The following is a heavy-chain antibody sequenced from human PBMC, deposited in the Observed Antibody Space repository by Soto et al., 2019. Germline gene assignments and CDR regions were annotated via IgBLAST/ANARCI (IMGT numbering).Heavy chain of an antibody. Sequence: PGGSLRLSCAASGFTFNNYAMNWVRQAPGKGLEWVATISGTGGSTYYADSVEGRFTISRDNSKNTLYLQMNSLRVEDTAVYYCAKDRLGGNFDYWGQGTQVTVSS. J-gene: IGHJ4*02. CDR1: GFTFNNYA. V-gene: IGHV3-23*01. CDR3: AKDRLGGNFDY. CDR2: ISGTGGST.